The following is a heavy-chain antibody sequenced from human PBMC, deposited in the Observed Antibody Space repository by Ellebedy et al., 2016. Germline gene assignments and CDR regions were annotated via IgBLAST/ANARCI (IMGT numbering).Heavy chain of an antibody. Sequence: GGSLRLSCSASGFTFSSYAMHWVRQAPGKGLEYVSAISSNGGSTYYADSVKGRFTISRDNSKNTLYLQMSSLRAEDTAVYYCVKGQRDYGGKKTGDYWGQGTLVTVSS. D-gene: IGHD4-23*01. CDR1: GFTFSSYA. V-gene: IGHV3-64D*06. J-gene: IGHJ4*02. CDR3: VKGQRDYGGKKTGDY. CDR2: ISSNGGST.